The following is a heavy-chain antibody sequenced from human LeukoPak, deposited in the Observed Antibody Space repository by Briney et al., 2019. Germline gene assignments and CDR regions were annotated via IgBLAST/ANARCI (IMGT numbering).Heavy chain of an antibody. V-gene: IGHV6-1*01. J-gene: IGHJ6*03. D-gene: IGHD4-23*01. CDR1: GDSVSSNSAA. CDR3: ARGRYRGPTTVVTPRPQYYMDV. Sequence: SQTLSLTCALSGDSVSSNSAAWNWIRQSPSRGLEWLGRTYYRSKWYNDYAVSVKSRITINPDTSKNQFSLQLNSVTAADTAVYYCARGRYRGPTTVVTPRPQYYMDVWGKGTTVTVSS. CDR2: TYYRSKWYN.